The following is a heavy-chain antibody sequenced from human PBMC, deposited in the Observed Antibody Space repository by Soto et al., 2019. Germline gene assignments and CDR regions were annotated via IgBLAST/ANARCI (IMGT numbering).Heavy chain of an antibody. Sequence: ASVKVSCKASGYTFTSYGISWVRQAPRQGLEWMGWISAYNGSTNYAQKLQGRVTMTTDTSTSTAYMELRSLRSDDTAVYYCARGGGYYGSGTYPFDSWGQGTLVPVSS. J-gene: IGHJ4*02. CDR2: ISAYNGST. CDR3: ARGGGYYGSGTYPFDS. D-gene: IGHD3-10*01. V-gene: IGHV1-18*01. CDR1: GYTFTSYG.